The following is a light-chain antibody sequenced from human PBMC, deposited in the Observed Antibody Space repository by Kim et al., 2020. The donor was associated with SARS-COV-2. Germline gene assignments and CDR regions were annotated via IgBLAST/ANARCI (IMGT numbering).Light chain of an antibody. V-gene: IGKV3-15*01. Sequence: VSPGERATLSCRASQRVRVCVAWYQQRPGQPPRLLIYSASTRATDVPTRFSGSGSGTEFTLTINRLQSEDFVVYFCQQYNNWPRTFGPGTKVDIK. CDR2: SAS. J-gene: IGKJ3*01. CDR1: QRVRVC. CDR3: QQYNNWPRT.